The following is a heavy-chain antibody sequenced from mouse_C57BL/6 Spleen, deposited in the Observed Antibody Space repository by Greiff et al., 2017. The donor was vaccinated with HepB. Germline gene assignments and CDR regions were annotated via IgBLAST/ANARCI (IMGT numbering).Heavy chain of an antibody. J-gene: IGHJ2*01. CDR2: IDPSDSYT. Sequence: QVQLQQPGAELVRPGTSVKLSCKASGYTFTSYWMHWVKQRPGQGLEWIGVIDPSDSYTNYNQKFKGKATLTVDTSSSTAYMQLSSLTSEDSAVYYCAREGWLLDYWGQGTTLTVSS. D-gene: IGHD2-3*01. CDR1: GYTFTSYW. V-gene: IGHV1-59*01. CDR3: AREGWLLDY.